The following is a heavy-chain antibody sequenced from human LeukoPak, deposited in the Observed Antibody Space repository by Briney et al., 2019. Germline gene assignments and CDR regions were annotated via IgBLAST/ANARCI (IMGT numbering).Heavy chain of an antibody. J-gene: IGHJ4*02. CDR1: VVSISSDY. V-gene: IGHV4-59*01. D-gene: IGHD4-17*01. Sequence: SETLSLTRTVSVVSISSDYWSWIRHPPGEGLEWIGYVHYTGGTNYNPSLKSRVTISADTSMNQSSLKLSSVTTADTAVYYCARGTVTTGYFDYWGQGILVPVSS. CDR2: VHYTGGT. CDR3: ARGTVTTGYFDY.